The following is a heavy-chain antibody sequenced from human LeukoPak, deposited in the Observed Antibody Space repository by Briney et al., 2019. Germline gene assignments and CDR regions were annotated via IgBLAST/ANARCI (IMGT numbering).Heavy chain of an antibody. Sequence: SETLSLTCAVYGGSFSGHYWSWIRQSPGKGLEWIGETYHSGSTNHSPSLKSRVTISLDTSKNQFSLKLSSVTAADTAVYYCARGRRIVVVLGTTRTHRDYYMDVWGKGTTVTVSS. D-gene: IGHD2-15*01. V-gene: IGHV4-34*01. CDR3: ARGRRIVVVLGTTRTHRDYYMDV. J-gene: IGHJ6*03. CDR2: TYHSGST. CDR1: GGSFSGHY.